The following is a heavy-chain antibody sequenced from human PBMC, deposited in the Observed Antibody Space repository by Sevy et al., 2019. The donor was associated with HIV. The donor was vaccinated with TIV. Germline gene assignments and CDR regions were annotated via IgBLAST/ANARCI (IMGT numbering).Heavy chain of an antibody. CDR1: GGSINSDH. J-gene: IGHJ3*02. Sequence: SETLSLTCTVSGGSINSDHWNWIRQPPGKGLEWIGYVYYTGGTNYNPSLKNRVTISVDSTKNEFALKLTSVTAADTAGYYCARRNDFDIWGQGTMVTVSS. CDR3: ARRNDFDI. CDR2: VYYTGGT. V-gene: IGHV4-59*08.